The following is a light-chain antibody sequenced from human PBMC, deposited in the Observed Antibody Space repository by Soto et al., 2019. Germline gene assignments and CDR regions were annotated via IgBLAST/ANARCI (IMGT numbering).Light chain of an antibody. CDR1: QSVLYSSDNKNY. CDR2: WAS. J-gene: IGKJ2*01. V-gene: IGKV4-1*01. CDR3: HQYYNTPPT. Sequence: DIVMTQSPDSLAVSLGERATINCKSSQSVLYSSDNKNYLAWYQQKPGQPPKLLIYWASTRESGVPGRFSGSGSGSDFTLTISSLQAEDVAVYYCHQYYNTPPTSGQGTKREIK.